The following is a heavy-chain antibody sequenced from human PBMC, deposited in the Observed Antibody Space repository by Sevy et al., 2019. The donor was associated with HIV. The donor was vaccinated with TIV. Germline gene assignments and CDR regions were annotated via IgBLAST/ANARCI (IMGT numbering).Heavy chain of an antibody. J-gene: IGHJ6*02. D-gene: IGHD2-2*01. CDR2: IPYDGSNK. CDR1: GFTFSSYA. CDR3: ARVTRDCISTSCYPYYYYGMDV. V-gene: IGHV3-30-3*01. Sequence: GGSLRLSCAASGFTFSSYAMHWVRQAPGKGLEWVAVIPYDGSNKYYADSVKGRFTISRDNSKNTLYLQMNSLRAEDTAVYYCARVTRDCISTSCYPYYYYGMDVWGQGTTVTVSS.